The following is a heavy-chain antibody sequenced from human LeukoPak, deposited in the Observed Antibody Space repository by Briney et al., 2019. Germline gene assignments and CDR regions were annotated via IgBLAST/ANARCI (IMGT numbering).Heavy chain of an antibody. CDR1: GYTFTGYY. J-gene: IGHJ3*01. CDR3: ARETRDGDGDAFDV. V-gene: IGHV1-2*02. D-gene: IGHD5-24*01. Sequence: SASVNVSCKASGYTFTGYYLHWARHAPGQGLEWMRWFNPKSGDTDYAQKFEGRVTMTRDTSISTAYMKLSRLRSDDTAVHYCARETRDGDGDAFDVWGQGTMVTVSS. CDR2: FNPKSGDT.